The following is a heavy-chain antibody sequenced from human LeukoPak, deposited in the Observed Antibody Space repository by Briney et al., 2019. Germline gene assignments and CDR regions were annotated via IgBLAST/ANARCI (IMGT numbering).Heavy chain of an antibody. CDR2: TSAYNGNT. J-gene: IGHJ4*02. Sequence: ASVKVSCKASGYTFTSFGISWVRQAPGQGPEWMGWTSAYNGNTNYVQRYQGRVTMTADTSTSTAYMELRSLTSDDTAVYYCARDLGLDTTMIFFDYWGQGTLVTVSS. CDR1: GYTFTSFG. CDR3: ARDLGLDTTMIFFDY. V-gene: IGHV1-18*01. D-gene: IGHD3/OR15-3a*01.